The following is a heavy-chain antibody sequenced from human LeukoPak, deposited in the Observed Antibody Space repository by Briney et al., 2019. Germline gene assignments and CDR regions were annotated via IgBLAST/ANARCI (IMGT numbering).Heavy chain of an antibody. CDR3: AKDNPLDY. Sequence: PGGSLRLSCGASGFTFSNYGMLWVRQASGKGLEWVAFIRYDGNNKLYADSVKGRFTISRDNPKNTLYLHINSLRAEDTAVYYCAKDNPLDYWGQGTLVIVSS. V-gene: IGHV3-30*02. CDR1: GFTFSNYG. J-gene: IGHJ4*02. D-gene: IGHD1-14*01. CDR2: IRYDGNNK.